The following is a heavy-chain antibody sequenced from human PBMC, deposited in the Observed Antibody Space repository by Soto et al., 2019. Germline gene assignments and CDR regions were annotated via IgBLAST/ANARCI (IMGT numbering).Heavy chain of an antibody. CDR3: ARETFPLGYCSGGSCYSEVRYFDY. CDR1: GGSISSYY. V-gene: IGHV4-59*01. CDR2: IYYSGST. J-gene: IGHJ4*02. D-gene: IGHD2-15*01. Sequence: SETLSLTCTVSGGSISSYYWSWIRQPPGKGLEWIGYIYYSGSTNYNPSLKSRVTISVDTSKNQFSLKLSSVTAADTAVYYCARETFPLGYCSGGSCYSEVRYFDYWGQGTLVTVSS.